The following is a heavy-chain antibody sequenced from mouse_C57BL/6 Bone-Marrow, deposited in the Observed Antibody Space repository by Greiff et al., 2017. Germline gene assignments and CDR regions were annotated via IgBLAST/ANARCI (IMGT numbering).Heavy chain of an antibody. CDR3: ARVEYYGSSLAWFAY. CDR2: IYPGSGST. Sequence: QVQLQQSGAELVKPGASVKMSCKASGYTFTSYWITWVKQRPGQGLEWIGDIYPGSGSTNYHEKFKSKATLTVDTSSSTAYMQRSSLTSGDSAVYYCARVEYYGSSLAWFAYWFQGTLVIVSA. D-gene: IGHD1-1*01. V-gene: IGHV1-55*01. CDR1: GYTFTSYW. J-gene: IGHJ3*01.